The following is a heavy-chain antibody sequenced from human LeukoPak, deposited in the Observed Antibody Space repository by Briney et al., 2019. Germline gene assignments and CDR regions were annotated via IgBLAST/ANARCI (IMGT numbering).Heavy chain of an antibody. CDR1: GFTFSSYW. V-gene: IGHV3-7*03. J-gene: IGHJ4*02. CDR3: AKDGAWLRFDD. D-gene: IGHD5-12*01. CDR2: INQDGSEK. Sequence: GGSLRLSCAASGFTFSSYWMSWVRQAPGKGLEWVANINQDGSEKYYVDSVKGRFTISRDDSKNTLYLQMKNLRAEDTAVYYCAKDGAWLRFDDWGQGILVTVSS.